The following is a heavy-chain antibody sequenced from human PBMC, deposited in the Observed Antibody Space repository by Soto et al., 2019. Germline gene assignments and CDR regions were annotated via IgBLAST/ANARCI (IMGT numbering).Heavy chain of an antibody. Sequence: SETLSLTCTVSGGSISSGDYYWSWIRQPPGKGLEWIGYIYYSGSTYYNPSLKSRVTISVDTSKSQFSLKLSSVTAADTAVYYCAREGGTYDFWSGYYRYFDYWGQGTLVTVSS. CDR1: GGSISSGDYY. V-gene: IGHV4-30-4*01. J-gene: IGHJ4*02. CDR3: AREGGTYDFWSGYYRYFDY. D-gene: IGHD3-3*01. CDR2: IYYSGST.